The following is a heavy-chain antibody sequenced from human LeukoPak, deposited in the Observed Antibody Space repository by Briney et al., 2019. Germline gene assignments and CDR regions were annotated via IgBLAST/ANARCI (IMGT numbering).Heavy chain of an antibody. J-gene: IGHJ5*02. CDR2: IIPILGIA. V-gene: IGHV1-69*04. CDR3: ATGLPGIAVAGTWFDP. Sequence: ASVKVSCKASGGTFSSYAISWVRQAPGQGLEWMGRIIPILGIANYAQKFQGRVTMTEDTSTDTAYMELSSLRSEDTAVYYCATGLPGIAVAGTWFDPWGQGTLVTVSS. D-gene: IGHD6-19*01. CDR1: GGTFSSYA.